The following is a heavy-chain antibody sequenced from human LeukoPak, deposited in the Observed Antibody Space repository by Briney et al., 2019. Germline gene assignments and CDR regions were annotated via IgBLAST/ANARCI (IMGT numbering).Heavy chain of an antibody. D-gene: IGHD6-19*01. J-gene: IGHJ6*03. CDR1: GFTVSSNY. CDR3: ARDLAQQWLVEGSYYYYYYMDV. Sequence: LPGGSLRLSCAASGFTVSSNYMSWVRQAPGKGLEWVSVIYSGGSTYYADSVKGRFTISRDNSKNTLYLQMNSLRAEDTAVYYCARDLAQQWLVEGSYYYYYYMDVWGKGTTVTISS. CDR2: IYSGGST. V-gene: IGHV3-53*01.